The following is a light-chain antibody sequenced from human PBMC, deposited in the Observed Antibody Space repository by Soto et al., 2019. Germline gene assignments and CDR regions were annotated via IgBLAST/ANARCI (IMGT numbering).Light chain of an antibody. V-gene: IGLV2-23*01. CDR3: CSYAGSSTPYV. CDR2: EGS. Sequence: QSALTQPASVSVPPGQSITISCTGTSSDVGSYNLVSWYQQHPGKAPKLMIYEGSKRPSGVSNRFSGSKSGNTASLTISGLQAEDEADYYCCSYAGSSTPYVFGTGTKVTVL. CDR1: SSDVGSYNL. J-gene: IGLJ1*01.